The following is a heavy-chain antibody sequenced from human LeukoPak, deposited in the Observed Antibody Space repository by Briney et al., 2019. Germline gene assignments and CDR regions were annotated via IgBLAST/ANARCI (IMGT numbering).Heavy chain of an antibody. CDR3: ARGRPTIFDY. D-gene: IGHD5-24*01. Sequence: GGSLRLSCAASGFTFSSHWMSWVRQAPAKGLEWVANIKPDGTEKYYVDSVKGRFTISRDNAKNSLYLQMNSLRAEHAAVYYCARGRPTIFDYWGQGTLVTVSS. V-gene: IGHV3-7*01. CDR2: IKPDGTEK. J-gene: IGHJ4*02. CDR1: GFTFSSHW.